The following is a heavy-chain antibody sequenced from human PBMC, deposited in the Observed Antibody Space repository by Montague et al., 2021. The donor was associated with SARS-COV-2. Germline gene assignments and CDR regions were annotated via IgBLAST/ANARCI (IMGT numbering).Heavy chain of an antibody. V-gene: IGHV3-7*05. Sequence: SLRLSFSASGFSFGTFWMTWVRQAPGKGLEWVASIKPDGSDKYYVESVKGRFTISRDNARNSLYLQLNNLRAEDTAVYYCARDPNWGAHWGQGNLVTVSS. CDR2: IKPDGSDK. D-gene: IGHD7-27*01. CDR3: ARDPNWGAH. J-gene: IGHJ4*02. CDR1: GFSFGTFW.